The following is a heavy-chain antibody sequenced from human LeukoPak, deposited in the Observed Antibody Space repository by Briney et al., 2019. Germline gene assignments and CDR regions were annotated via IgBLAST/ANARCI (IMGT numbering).Heavy chain of an antibody. J-gene: IGHJ4*02. CDR3: ARHAAEYGGNSEVSYFDY. D-gene: IGHD4-23*01. V-gene: IGHV4-39*01. CDR1: GGSISSSSYY. CDR2: IYYSGST. Sequence: SETLSLTCTVSGGSISSSSYYWGWIRQPPGKGLEWIGSIYYSGSTYYNPSLKSRVTISVDTSKNQSSLKLSSVTAADTAVYYCARHAAEYGGNSEVSYFDYWGQGTLVTVSS.